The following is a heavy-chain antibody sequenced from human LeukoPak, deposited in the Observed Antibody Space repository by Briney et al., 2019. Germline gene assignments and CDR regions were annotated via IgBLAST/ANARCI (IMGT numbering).Heavy chain of an antibody. Sequence: GGSLRLSCAASGFTFSSYSMNWVRQAPGKGLEWVSYISSSSSTIYYADSVKGRFTISRDNAKNSLYLQMNSLRAEDTAVYYCARDSGYDSGLVNYWGQGTPVTVSS. J-gene: IGHJ4*02. D-gene: IGHD5-12*01. V-gene: IGHV3-48*04. CDR2: ISSSSSTI. CDR1: GFTFSSYS. CDR3: ARDSGYDSGLVNY.